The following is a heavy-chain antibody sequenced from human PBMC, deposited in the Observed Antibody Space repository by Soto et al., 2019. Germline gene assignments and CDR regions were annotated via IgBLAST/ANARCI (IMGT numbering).Heavy chain of an antibody. CDR1: GYTFTGYY. CDR2: INSNSGGT. CDR3: ARVGLYYYYGIDV. J-gene: IGHJ6*02. Sequence: ASVKVSCKATGYTFTGYYMHWVRQAPGQGLEGMGWINSNSGGTKYGQKFQGRVTMTRDTSISTAYMELSRLRSDDTAVYYCARVGLYYYYGIDVWGPGTTVTVSS. V-gene: IGHV1-2*02.